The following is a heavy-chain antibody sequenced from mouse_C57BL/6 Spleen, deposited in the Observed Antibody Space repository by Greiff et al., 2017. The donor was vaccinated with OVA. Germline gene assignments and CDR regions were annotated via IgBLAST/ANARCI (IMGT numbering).Heavy chain of an antibody. V-gene: IGHV1-64*01. D-gene: IGHD1-1*02. CDR1: GYTFTSYW. CDR2: IHPNSGST. Sequence: VQLQQPGAELVKPGASVKLSCKASGYTFTSYWMHWVKQRPGQGLEWIGMIHPNSGSTNYNEKFKSKATLPVDKSSSTAYMQLSSLTSEDSAVYYCARIGGNYFDYWGQGTTLTVSS. J-gene: IGHJ2*01. CDR3: ARIGGNYFDY.